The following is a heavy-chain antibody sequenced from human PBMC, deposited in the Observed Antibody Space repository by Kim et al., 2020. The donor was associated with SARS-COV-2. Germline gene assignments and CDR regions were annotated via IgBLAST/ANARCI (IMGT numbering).Heavy chain of an antibody. CDR3: ARGPLLLWFGESKFDY. V-gene: IGHV1-46*01. J-gene: IGHJ4*02. CDR1: GYTFTSYY. CDR2: INPSGGST. D-gene: IGHD3-10*01. Sequence: ASVKVSCKASGYTFTSYYMHWVRQAPGQGLEWMGIINPSGGSTSYAQKFQGRVTMTRDTSTSTVYMELSSLRSEDTAVYYCARGPLLLWFGESKFDYWGQGTLVTVSS.